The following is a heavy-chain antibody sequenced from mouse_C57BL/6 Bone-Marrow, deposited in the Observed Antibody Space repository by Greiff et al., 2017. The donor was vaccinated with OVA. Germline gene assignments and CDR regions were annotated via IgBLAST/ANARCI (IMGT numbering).Heavy chain of an antibody. Sequence: QVQLQQSGPGLVQPSQSLSITCTVSGFSLTSYGVHWVRQSPGKGLEWLGVIWRGGSTDYNAAFMSRLSITKDNSKSQVFFKMNSLQADDTAIYYCAKVYYYGSSYGYFDYWGQGTTLTVSS. CDR1: GFSLTSYG. CDR2: IWRGGST. J-gene: IGHJ2*01. V-gene: IGHV2-5*01. D-gene: IGHD1-1*01. CDR3: AKVYYYGSSYGYFDY.